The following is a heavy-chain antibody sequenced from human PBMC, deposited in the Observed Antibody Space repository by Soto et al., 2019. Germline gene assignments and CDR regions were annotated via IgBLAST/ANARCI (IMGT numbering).Heavy chain of an antibody. J-gene: IGHJ4*02. CDR2: ISGDGGGS. V-gene: IGHV3-23*01. CDR3: ARGGTAMRGPLIG. D-gene: IGHD5-18*01. Sequence: GGSLRLSCAASGFTFSSYAMNWVRLAPGKGLEWVSTISGDGGGSYYADSVKGRFIISRDNSKNTLYLQVNSLRVEDTAVYYCARGGTAMRGPLIGWGQGTLVTVSS. CDR1: GFTFSSYA.